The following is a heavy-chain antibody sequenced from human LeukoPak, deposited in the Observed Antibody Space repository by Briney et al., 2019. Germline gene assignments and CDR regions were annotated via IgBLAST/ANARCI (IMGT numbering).Heavy chain of an antibody. CDR3: AGAKVPAAPEYYYYMDV. D-gene: IGHD2-2*01. J-gene: IGHJ6*03. Sequence: SETLSLTCTVSGGSISSYYWSWIRQPPGKGLEWIGYMYYSGITNYNPSLKSRVTISVDTSKNQISLNLRSVTAADTAVYYCAGAKVPAAPEYYYYMDVWGEGTTVTVSS. CDR2: MYYSGIT. CDR1: GGSISSYY. V-gene: IGHV4-59*01.